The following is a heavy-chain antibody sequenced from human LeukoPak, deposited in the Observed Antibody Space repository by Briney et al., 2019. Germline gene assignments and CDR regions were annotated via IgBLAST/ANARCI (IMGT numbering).Heavy chain of an antibody. Sequence: PGGSLRLSCAASGFTFSSYWMSWVRQAPGKGLEWVANIKQDGSEKYYVDSVKGRFTISRDNAKNSLYLQMNSLRAEDTAVYYCARDRVYYYGSGSYSYFDYWGQGTLVTVSS. CDR1: GFTFSSYW. V-gene: IGHV3-7*01. D-gene: IGHD3-10*01. CDR3: ARDRVYYYGSGSYSYFDY. J-gene: IGHJ4*02. CDR2: IKQDGSEK.